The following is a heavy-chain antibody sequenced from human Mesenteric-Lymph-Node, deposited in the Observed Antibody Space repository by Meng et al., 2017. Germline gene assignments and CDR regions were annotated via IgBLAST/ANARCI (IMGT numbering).Heavy chain of an antibody. V-gene: IGHV3-13*01. D-gene: IGHD3-9*01. CDR2: IGTVGDT. CDR3: VREALGVDWQPLDH. Sequence: EVQLVESGGGLVQPGGSLSLSCAVSGFTFRNYDMHWVRQATGEGLEWVAAIGTVGDTYYPGSVKGRFTISRDDAKNSLYLQMNSLRAGDTGVYYCVREALGVDWQPLDHWGQGTLVTVSS. CDR1: GFTFRNYD. J-gene: IGHJ4*02.